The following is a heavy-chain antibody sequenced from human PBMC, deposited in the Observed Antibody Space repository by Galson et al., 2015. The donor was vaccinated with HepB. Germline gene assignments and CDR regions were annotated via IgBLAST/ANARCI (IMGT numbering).Heavy chain of an antibody. J-gene: IGHJ4*02. V-gene: IGHV1-69*13. D-gene: IGHD2-2*01. CDR1: GGTFSSYA. Sequence: SVKVSCKASGGTFSSYAISWVRQAPGQGLEWMGGIIPIFGTANYAQKFQGRVTITADESTSTAYMELSSLRSEDTAVYYCARDPCSSTSCHLRGFDYWGQGTLVTVSS. CDR3: ARDPCSSTSCHLRGFDY. CDR2: IIPIFGTA.